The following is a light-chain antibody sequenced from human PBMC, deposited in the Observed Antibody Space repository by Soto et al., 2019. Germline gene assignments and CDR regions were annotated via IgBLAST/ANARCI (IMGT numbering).Light chain of an antibody. J-gene: IGKJ3*01. Sequence: EIVLTQSPGTLSLSPGESATLSCRASQSVSSRSLAWYQQKPGQAPRLLIYGASSRATGIPDRFSGSGSGTDFTLAISRLEPEDFAVYYCQQYGSSPTFGPGTKVDIK. CDR2: GAS. CDR1: QSVSSRS. V-gene: IGKV3-20*01. CDR3: QQYGSSPT.